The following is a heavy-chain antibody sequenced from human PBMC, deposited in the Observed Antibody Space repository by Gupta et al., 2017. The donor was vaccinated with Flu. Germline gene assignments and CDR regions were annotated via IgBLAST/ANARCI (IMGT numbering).Heavy chain of an antibody. D-gene: IGHD6-19*01. CDR3: ARDPTYSSAWIAL. CDR1: GFPFSTYW. J-gene: IGHJ1*01. V-gene: IGHV3-7*01. CDR2: IKYDGSEK. Sequence: EVQEVESGGGLVPPGGSLRLSCAASGFPFSTYWMTWVRQAPGKGPEWVANIKYDGSEKYYVDSVKGRFTVSRDNAKSTLYLHMTSLRAEDTAVYYCARDPTYSSAWIALWGQGTLVTVSS.